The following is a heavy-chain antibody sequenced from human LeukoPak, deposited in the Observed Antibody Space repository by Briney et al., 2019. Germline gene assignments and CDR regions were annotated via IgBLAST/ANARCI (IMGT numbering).Heavy chain of an antibody. CDR3: ARPYLYYFGSGSFN. Sequence: EPGGSLRLSCAASGFTFSAYWMSWVRQAPGKGLEWVANIKQDGSEKYYVDSVKGRFTISRDNAKNSLYLQMNSLRAEDTAVYYCARPYLYYFGSGSFNWGQGTLVTVPS. D-gene: IGHD3-10*01. CDR1: GFTFSAYW. J-gene: IGHJ4*02. CDR2: IKQDGSEK. V-gene: IGHV3-7*01.